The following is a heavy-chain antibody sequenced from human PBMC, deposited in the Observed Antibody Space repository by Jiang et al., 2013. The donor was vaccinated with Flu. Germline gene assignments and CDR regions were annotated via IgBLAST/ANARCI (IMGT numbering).Heavy chain of an antibody. D-gene: IGHD4-11*01. V-gene: IGHV3-48*01. CDR3: ARDPHRSNYGYYYYYGMDV. J-gene: IGHJ6*02. Sequence: RFTISRDNAKNSLYLQMNSLRAEDTAVYYCARDPHRSNYGYYYYYGMDVWGQGTTVTVSS.